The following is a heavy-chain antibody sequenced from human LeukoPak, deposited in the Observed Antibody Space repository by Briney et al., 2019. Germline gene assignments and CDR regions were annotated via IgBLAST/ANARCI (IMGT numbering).Heavy chain of an antibody. CDR3: AKDGRVYNSNYRGYLDP. CDR1: GFSFDDYA. J-gene: IGHJ5*02. CDR2: IAWNSGTI. V-gene: IGHV3-9*01. D-gene: IGHD2/OR15-2a*01. Sequence: GGSPRLSCAASGFSFDDYAMHWVRQVPGKGLEWVSGIAWNSGTIDYADSVKGRFTISRDNAKNSLYLQMNSLRAEDTALYYCAKDGRVYNSNYRGYLDPWGQGTLVTVSS.